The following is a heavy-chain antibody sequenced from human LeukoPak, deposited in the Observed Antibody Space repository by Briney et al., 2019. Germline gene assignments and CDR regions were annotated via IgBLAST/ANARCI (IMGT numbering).Heavy chain of an antibody. Sequence: SCKASGGTFSSYAMHWVRQAPGKGLEWVAVISYDGSNKYYADSVKGRFTISRDNSKNTPYLQMNSLRAEDTAVYYCARDGIAVAGPHYYYMDVWGKGTTVTVSS. CDR1: GGTFSSYA. D-gene: IGHD6-19*01. V-gene: IGHV3-30*04. CDR2: ISYDGSNK. CDR3: ARDGIAVAGPHYYYMDV. J-gene: IGHJ6*03.